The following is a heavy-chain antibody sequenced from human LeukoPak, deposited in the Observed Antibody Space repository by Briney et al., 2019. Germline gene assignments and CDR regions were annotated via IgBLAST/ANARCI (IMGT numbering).Heavy chain of an antibody. CDR3: ARGALDFDY. CDR1: GFTFSSYS. CDR2: IRNSSSTI. J-gene: IGHJ4*02. V-gene: IGHV3-48*02. Sequence: GGSLRLSCAASGFTFSSYSMNWVRQAPGKGLEWVSYIRNSSSTIYYADSVKGRFTISRDNAKNSLYLHMNSLKDEDTAVYYCARGALDFDYWGQGTLVTVSS.